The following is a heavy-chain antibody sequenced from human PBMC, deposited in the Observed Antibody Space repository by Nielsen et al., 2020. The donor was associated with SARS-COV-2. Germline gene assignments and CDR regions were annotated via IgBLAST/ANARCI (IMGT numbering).Heavy chain of an antibody. CDR2: INSDGSKA. CDR3: VRVRDDGYYYDTGPYDH. Sequence: GESLKISCTASGLTLSPFWMHWVRQIPGKGLAWVAHINSDGSKANYAESVKGRFTISRDNAENTQFLHMNSLRADDTAVYYCVRVRDDGYYYDTGPYDHWGQGTLVTVSS. D-gene: IGHD3-16*01. J-gene: IGHJ4*02. V-gene: IGHV3-74*01. CDR1: GLTLSPFW.